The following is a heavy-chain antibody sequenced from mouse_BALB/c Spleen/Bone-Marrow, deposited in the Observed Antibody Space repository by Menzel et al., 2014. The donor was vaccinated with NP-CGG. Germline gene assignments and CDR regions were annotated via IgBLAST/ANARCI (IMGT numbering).Heavy chain of an antibody. Sequence: EVKVVESGPKLVKPGASVKVSCKASGYAFTSYNMYWVKQSHGKSLEWIGYIDPYNGGTSYNQKFKGKATLTVDKSSSTAYMHLNSLTSEDSAVYYCARENYGSSPAYWGQGTLVTVSA. J-gene: IGHJ3*01. V-gene: IGHV1S135*01. CDR3: ARENYGSSPAY. CDR1: GYAFTSYN. D-gene: IGHD1-1*01. CDR2: IDPYNGGT.